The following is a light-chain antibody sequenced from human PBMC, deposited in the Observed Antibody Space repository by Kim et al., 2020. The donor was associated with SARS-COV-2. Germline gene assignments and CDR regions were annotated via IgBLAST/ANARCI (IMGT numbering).Light chain of an antibody. Sequence: EIVMTQSPATLSVSPGERATLSCRASQSAGTNLAWYQHKPGQAPRLLISDSSTRATGIPARFSGSGSGTDFTLTISSLQSEDFAFYYCQQYNDWPWTFGPGTKVDIK. CDR3: QQYNDWPWT. V-gene: IGKV3-15*01. CDR1: QSAGTN. CDR2: DSS. J-gene: IGKJ1*01.